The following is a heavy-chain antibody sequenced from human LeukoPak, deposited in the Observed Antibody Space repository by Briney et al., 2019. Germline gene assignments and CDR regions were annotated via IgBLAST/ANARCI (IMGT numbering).Heavy chain of an antibody. CDR2: ISSSGSTI. CDR3: VRDAKYSSGWSAY. D-gene: IGHD6-19*01. J-gene: IGHJ4*02. Sequence: GGSLRLSCAASGFTFSSYEMNWVRQAPGKGLEWVSYISSSGSTIYYADSVKGRFTISRDNAKNSLYLQMNSLRAEDTAVYYCVRDAKYSSGWSAYWGQGTLVTVSS. V-gene: IGHV3-48*03. CDR1: GFTFSSYE.